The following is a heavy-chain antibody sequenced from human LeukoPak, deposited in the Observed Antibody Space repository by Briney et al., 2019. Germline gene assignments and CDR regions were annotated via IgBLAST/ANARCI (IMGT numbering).Heavy chain of an antibody. CDR2: IYYSGST. D-gene: IGHD1-20*01. V-gene: IGHV4-59*01. J-gene: IGHJ4*02. Sequence: PSETLSLTCTVSGGSISSYYWSWIRQPPGKGLEWIGYIYYSGSTNYNPSLKSRVTISVDTSKNQFSLKLSSVTAADTAVYYCARASPEYNWDTGFDYWGQGTLVTVSS. CDR3: ARASPEYNWDTGFDY. CDR1: GGSISSYY.